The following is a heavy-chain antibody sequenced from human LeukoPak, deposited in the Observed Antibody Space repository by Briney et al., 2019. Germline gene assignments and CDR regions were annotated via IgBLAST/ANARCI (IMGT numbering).Heavy chain of an antibody. CDR1: GFTFGSHA. J-gene: IGHJ5*01. V-gene: IGHV3-23*01. CDR2: ISAGGGGT. Sequence: GGSLRLSCATSGFTFGSHAMSWXRQAXGKXLDXXXXISAGGGGTSYADSVKGRITISRDNFKNTVYLQMNSLRAEDTAVYFCVKTFQYSSNWYDYWGQGTLVTVSS. D-gene: IGHD6-6*01. CDR3: VKTFQYSSNWYDY.